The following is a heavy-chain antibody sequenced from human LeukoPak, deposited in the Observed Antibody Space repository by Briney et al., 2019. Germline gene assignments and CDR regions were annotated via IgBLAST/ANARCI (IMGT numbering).Heavy chain of an antibody. CDR2: ISYDGSKK. V-gene: IGHV3-30*03. CDR3: VRGPRVGAAGFVYYHYMDV. CDR1: GFTFSSYG. Sequence: PGGSLRLSCAASGFTFSSYGMHWVRQAPGKGLEWVAVISYDGSKKNYADSVKGRFTISRDNSKNTQYLQMNSLRAEDTAVYYCVRGPRVGAAGFVYYHYMDVWGKGTTVTVSS. J-gene: IGHJ6*03. D-gene: IGHD1-26*01.